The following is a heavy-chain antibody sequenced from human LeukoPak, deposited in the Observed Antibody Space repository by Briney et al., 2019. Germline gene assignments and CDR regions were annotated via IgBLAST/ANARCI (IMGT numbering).Heavy chain of an antibody. J-gene: IGHJ4*02. Sequence: GESLKISCKASGYTFSDYWIGWVRQMPGKGLEWMGIIYPGDSDTRYSPSFQGQVTISADKSISTAYLQWSSLKASDTAMYYCARHRNTAMGDWGQGTLVTVSS. CDR1: GYTFSDYW. CDR2: IYPGDSDT. V-gene: IGHV5-51*01. D-gene: IGHD5-18*01. CDR3: ARHRNTAMGD.